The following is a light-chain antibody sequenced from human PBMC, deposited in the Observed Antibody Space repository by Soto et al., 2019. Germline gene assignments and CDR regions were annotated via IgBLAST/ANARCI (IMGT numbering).Light chain of an antibody. CDR2: GAS. V-gene: IGKV3-15*01. Sequence: EIVMTQSPATLSVSPGERATLSCRASQSVSSNLAWYQQKPGQAPRLLIYGASTRATGIPARFSGSGSGTEFTLTISSLQSEDLAVYYRQQYNSWPPLTFGGETKVEIK. CDR1: QSVSSN. J-gene: IGKJ4*01. CDR3: QQYNSWPPLT.